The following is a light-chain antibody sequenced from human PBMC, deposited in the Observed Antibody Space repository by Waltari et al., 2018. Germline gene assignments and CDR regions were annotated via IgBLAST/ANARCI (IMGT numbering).Light chain of an antibody. V-gene: IGLV2-23*02. CDR2: EVT. CDR3: CSYAGRATFAWV. CDR1: SRAFERYNL. Sequence: QSALTQPASASGSPGQPISIPCSGTSRAFERYNLLTCFQQRPGKAPTLKIFEVTQRPSGISDRFSGSRSGPTASLTISGLQAEDEADYYCCSYAGRATFAWVFGGGTKLTVL. J-gene: IGLJ3*02.